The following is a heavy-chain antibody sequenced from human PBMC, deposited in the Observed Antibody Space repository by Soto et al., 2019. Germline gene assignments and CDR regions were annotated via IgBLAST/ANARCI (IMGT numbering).Heavy chain of an antibody. V-gene: IGHV4-39*01. D-gene: IGHD6-13*01. CDR3: ASSIAAAGPLFFDY. J-gene: IGHJ4*02. CDR1: GGSISSSSYY. CDR2: MYYSGST. Sequence: QLQLQESGPGLVKPSETLSLTCTVSGGSISSSSYYWGWIRQPPGKGLEWIGSMYYSGSTYYNPSPKSRVTISVDPSNNQFSLKLSSVTAADTAVYYCASSIAAAGPLFFDYWGQGTLVTVSS.